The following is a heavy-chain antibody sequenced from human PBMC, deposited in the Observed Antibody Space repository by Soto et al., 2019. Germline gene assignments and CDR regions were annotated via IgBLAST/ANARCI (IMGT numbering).Heavy chain of an antibody. J-gene: IGHJ4*02. Sequence: PGESLKISCKGSGYSFTSYWIGWVRQMPGKGLEWMGIIYPGDSDTRYSPSFQGQVTISADKSISTAYLQWSSLKASDTAMYYCARHSDIITIFGVVKEAYFDCWGQGTLVTVSS. V-gene: IGHV5-51*01. CDR2: IYPGDSDT. CDR3: ARHSDIITIFGVVKEAYFDC. D-gene: IGHD3-3*01. CDR1: GYSFTSYW.